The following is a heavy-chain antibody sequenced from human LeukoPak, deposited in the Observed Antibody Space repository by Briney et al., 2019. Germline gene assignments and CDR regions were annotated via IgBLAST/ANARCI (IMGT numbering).Heavy chain of an antibody. CDR2: IYSGGST. V-gene: IGHV3-66*01. J-gene: IGHJ4*02. CDR1: GFTVSSTY. Sequence: GGSLRLSCAASGFTVSSTYMSWVRQTPGKGLEWVSVIYSGGSTYYAGSVKGRFTISRDNSKNTLYLQMNSLRAEDTAVYYCARDLLEWYFDYWGQGTLLTVYS. CDR3: ARDLLEWYFDY. D-gene: IGHD3-3*01.